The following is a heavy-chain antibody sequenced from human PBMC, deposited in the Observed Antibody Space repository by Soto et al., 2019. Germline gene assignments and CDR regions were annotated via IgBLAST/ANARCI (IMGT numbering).Heavy chain of an antibody. D-gene: IGHD3-3*01. CDR1: GGFIGNYY. Sequence: SETLSLTCTVSGGFIGNYYWIWIRQPPGKGLEWIGYIHYSGSTWYNPSLKSRVTISVDKSRNQFSLKLSSVTAADTAVYFCAKNLYGYYVNPDIWGQGTMVTVSS. CDR3: AKNLYGYYVNPDI. J-gene: IGHJ3*02. CDR2: IHYSGST. V-gene: IGHV4-59*01.